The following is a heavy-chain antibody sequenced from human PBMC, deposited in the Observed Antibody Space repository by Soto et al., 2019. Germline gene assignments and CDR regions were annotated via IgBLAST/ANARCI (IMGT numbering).Heavy chain of an antibody. V-gene: IGHV1-18*01. D-gene: IGHD6-19*01. CDR2: ISTYNGNT. CDR1: GYTFTSYG. J-gene: IGHJ4*02. CDR3: AKVWQEWLAPQQSYYFDY. Sequence: GASVKVSCKASGYTFTSYGISWVRQAPGQGLEWMGWISTYNGNTNYAQKLQGRVTMTTDTSTSTAYMELRSLKSDDTAVYYCAKVWQEWLAPQQSYYFDYWGQGTLVTVSS.